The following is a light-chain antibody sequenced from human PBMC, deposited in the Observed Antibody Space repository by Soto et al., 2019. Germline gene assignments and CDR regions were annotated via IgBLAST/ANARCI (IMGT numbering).Light chain of an antibody. Sequence: DLQLTQSPSAMSASVGDRVTITCRASQDISNYLAWFRQKPGKVPERLISAASTLQSGVPSRFSGSGSGAEFALTISSLQPEDVATYYCLQHKSYPLTFGQGTKVEIK. CDR2: AAS. V-gene: IGKV1-17*03. J-gene: IGKJ1*01. CDR1: QDISNY. CDR3: LQHKSYPLT.